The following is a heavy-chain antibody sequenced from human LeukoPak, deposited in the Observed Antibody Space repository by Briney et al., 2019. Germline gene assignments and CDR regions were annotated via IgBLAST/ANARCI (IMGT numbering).Heavy chain of an antibody. V-gene: IGHV3-30*09. J-gene: IGHJ4*02. CDR2: ISYDGSNK. CDR1: GCEFGRYA. D-gene: IGHD2-2*01. Sequence: QPGRSLRLTCAASGCEFGRYALHWVRQAPGKGLEWVAVISYDGSNKELADSVRGRFAISRDNSKDRLYLQMNSLRPDDTAVYYCARVDCSTSGNCYFDYWGQGTLVAVSS. CDR3: ARVDCSTSGNCYFDY.